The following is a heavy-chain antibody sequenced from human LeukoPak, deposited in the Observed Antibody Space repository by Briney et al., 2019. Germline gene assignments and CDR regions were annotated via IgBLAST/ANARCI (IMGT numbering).Heavy chain of an antibody. Sequence: GASVKVSCKASGGTFSSYAISWVRQAPGQGLEWMGGIIPIFGTANYAQKFQGRVTITADESTSTAYMELSSLRSEDTAVYYCARVGSPVAPGYYDSSRCWYDYWGQGTLVTVSS. J-gene: IGHJ4*02. CDR3: ARVGSPVAPGYYDSSRCWYDY. D-gene: IGHD3-22*01. CDR2: IIPIFGTA. CDR1: GGTFSSYA. V-gene: IGHV1-69*13.